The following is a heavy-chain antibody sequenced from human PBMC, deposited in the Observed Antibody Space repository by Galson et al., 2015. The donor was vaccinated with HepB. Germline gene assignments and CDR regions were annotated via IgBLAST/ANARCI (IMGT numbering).Heavy chain of an antibody. V-gene: IGHV3-23*01. CDR1: GLTLSSFA. CDR2: ISKSATVT. D-gene: IGHD6-19*01. J-gene: IGHJ5*02. Sequence: SLRLSCAASGLTLSSFAMHWVRQAPGKGLEWVSGISKSATVTYYVDSVKGRFTISRDDSKSTLYLQMNGLRAEDTAIYYCATGFKLAGAAWGQGTLVTVSS. CDR3: ATGFKLAGAA.